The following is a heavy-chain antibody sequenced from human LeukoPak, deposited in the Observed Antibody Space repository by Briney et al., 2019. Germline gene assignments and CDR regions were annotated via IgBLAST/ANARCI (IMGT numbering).Heavy chain of an antibody. D-gene: IGHD3-10*01. J-gene: IGHJ6*03. V-gene: IGHV3-9*01. Sequence: PGGSLRLSCAASGFTFDDYAMHWVRQAPGKGLEWVSGISWNSGNIGYADSVKGRFTISRDNAKNSLYLQMNSLRAEDTALYYCAKDKILRGNYYYYYMDVWGKGTTVTISS. CDR3: AKDKILRGNYYYYYMDV. CDR2: ISWNSGNI. CDR1: GFTFDDYA.